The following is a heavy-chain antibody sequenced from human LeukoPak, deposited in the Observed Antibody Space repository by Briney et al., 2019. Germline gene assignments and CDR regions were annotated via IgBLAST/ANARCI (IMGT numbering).Heavy chain of an antibody. D-gene: IGHD4-17*01. V-gene: IGHV3-13*01. CDR3: ARVTTVTPLSGMDL. CDR1: GFTFSSYD. Sequence: GGSLRLSCAASGFTFSSYDMHWVRQPTGKGLEWVSAIGTSGDTYYSGSVKARFTVSREDAKKSFYLHMNGLRAGDTAVYYRARVTTVTPLSGMDLWGQGTTVTVSS. CDR2: IGTSGDT. J-gene: IGHJ6*02.